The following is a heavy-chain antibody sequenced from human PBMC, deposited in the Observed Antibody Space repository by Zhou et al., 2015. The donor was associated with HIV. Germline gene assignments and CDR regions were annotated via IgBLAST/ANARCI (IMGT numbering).Heavy chain of an antibody. V-gene: IGHV1-69*12. CDR3: AMRRRPNYYDSSGYYSDY. Sequence: QVQLVQSGAEVKKPGSSVKVSCKASGGTFSSYAISWVRQAPGQGLEWMGGIIPIFGTANYAQKFQGRVTITADESTSTAYMELSSLRSEDTAVYYCAMRRRPNYYDSSGYYSDYWGQGTLVTVSS. D-gene: IGHD3-22*01. J-gene: IGHJ4*02. CDR2: IIPIFGTA. CDR1: GGTFSSYA.